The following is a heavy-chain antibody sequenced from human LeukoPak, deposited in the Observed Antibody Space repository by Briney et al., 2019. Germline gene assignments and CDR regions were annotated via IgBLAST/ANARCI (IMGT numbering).Heavy chain of an antibody. V-gene: IGHV3-21*01. J-gene: IGHJ4*02. CDR2: ISSSSSSI. CDR1: GFTFNSSW. CDR3: ARASGDIVETATMGSY. Sequence: GGSLRLSCAASGFTFNSSWMYWVRQAPGKGLEWVSSISSSSSSIYYADSVKGRFTISRDNAKNSLYLQMSSLRAEDTAVYYCARASGDIVETATMGSYWGQGTLVTVSS. D-gene: IGHD5-18*01.